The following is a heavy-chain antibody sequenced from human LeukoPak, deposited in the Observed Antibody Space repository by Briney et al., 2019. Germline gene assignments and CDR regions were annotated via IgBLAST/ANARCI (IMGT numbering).Heavy chain of an antibody. V-gene: IGHV3-30*04. CDR2: ISYDGINK. CDR1: GFTFRNYA. Sequence: GKSLRLSCAASGFTFRNYAMHWVRQAPGQGLEWVALISYDGINKYYADSVKGRFTISRDNAKNSLYLQMNSLRAEDTAVYYCARDPALDAFDIWGQGTVVTVSS. CDR3: ARDPALDAFDI. J-gene: IGHJ3*02. D-gene: IGHD2-2*01.